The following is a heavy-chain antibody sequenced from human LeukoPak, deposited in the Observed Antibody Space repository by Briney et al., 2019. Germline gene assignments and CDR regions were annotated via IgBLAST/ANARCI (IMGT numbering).Heavy chain of an antibody. CDR1: GGSFSGYY. J-gene: IGHJ3*02. Sequence: SETLSLTCAVYGGSFSGYYWSWIRQPPGKGLEWIGYIYYSGSTYYNPSLKSRVTMSVDTSKNQFSLKLSSVTAVDTAVYYCARASTGIAVAGPTDAFDIWGQGTMVTVSS. V-gene: IGHV4-34*10. CDR3: ARASTGIAVAGPTDAFDI. CDR2: IYYSGST. D-gene: IGHD6-19*01.